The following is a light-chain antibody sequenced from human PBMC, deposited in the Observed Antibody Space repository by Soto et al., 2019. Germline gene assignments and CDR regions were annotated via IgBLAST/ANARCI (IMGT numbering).Light chain of an antibody. V-gene: IGKV3-15*01. CDR1: QSVSSN. CDR2: GAS. Sequence: EIVMTQSPATLSLSPGERATLSCRASQSVSSNLAWYQQKPGQAPRLLIYGASTRATGIPARFSGSGSGTEFTLTISSLQSEDFAVYYCQQHNNWPTWTFGQGTKVEIK. J-gene: IGKJ1*01. CDR3: QQHNNWPTWT.